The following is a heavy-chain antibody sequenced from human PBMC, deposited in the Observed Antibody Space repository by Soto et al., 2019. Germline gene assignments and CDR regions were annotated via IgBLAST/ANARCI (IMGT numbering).Heavy chain of an antibody. V-gene: IGHV4-31*03. J-gene: IGHJ3*02. Sequence: QVQLQESGPGLVKPSQTLSLTCTVSGGSISSGGYYWSWIRQHPGKGLEWIGYLYYSGSTYYNPSLKRRVTISVDTSKNQFSLKLSSVTAADTAVYYCARGRRAAGAVDIWGQGTMVTVSS. D-gene: IGHD6-19*01. CDR2: LYYSGST. CDR1: GGSISSGGYY. CDR3: ARGRRAAGAVDI.